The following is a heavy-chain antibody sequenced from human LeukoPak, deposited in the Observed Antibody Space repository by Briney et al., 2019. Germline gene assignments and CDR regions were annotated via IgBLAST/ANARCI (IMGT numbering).Heavy chain of an antibody. Sequence: GGSLRLSCAASGFTFSSYGMHWVRQAPGKGLEWVAVISYDGSNKYYADSVKGRFTISRDNSKNTLYLQMNSLRAEDTAVYYRAKAPGIAVPDIWGQGTMVTVSS. D-gene: IGHD6-19*01. J-gene: IGHJ3*02. V-gene: IGHV3-30*18. CDR2: ISYDGSNK. CDR3: AKAPGIAVPDI. CDR1: GFTFSSYG.